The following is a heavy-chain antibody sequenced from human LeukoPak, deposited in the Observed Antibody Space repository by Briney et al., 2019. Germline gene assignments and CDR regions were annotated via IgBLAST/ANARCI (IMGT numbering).Heavy chain of an antibody. J-gene: IGHJ4*02. CDR3: AIAFTSDWDF. CDR2: ISSSSSYI. Sequence: PGGSLRLSCAASGFTFSSYSMNWVRQAPGKGLEWVSSISSSSSYIYYTDSVKGRFTISRDNAKNSLLLQMNSLRDEDTAFYYCAIAFTSDWDFWGQGTLVTVSS. CDR1: GFTFSSYS. D-gene: IGHD2-2*01. V-gene: IGHV3-21*01.